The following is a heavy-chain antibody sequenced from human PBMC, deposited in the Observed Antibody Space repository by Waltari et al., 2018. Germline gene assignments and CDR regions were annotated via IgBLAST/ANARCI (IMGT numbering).Heavy chain of an antibody. CDR3: ARDNCSGGSCYSAPFDY. Sequence: QVQLQESGPGLVKPSETLSLTCAVSGYSISSGYYWGWIRQPPGKGLEWMGSIYHSGSTSYNPSRKTRVTISVATSKNQFSLKLRSVTAADTAVYYCARDNCSGGSCYSAPFDYWGQGTLVTVSS. V-gene: IGHV4-38-2*02. D-gene: IGHD2-15*01. CDR2: IYHSGST. CDR1: GYSISSGYY. J-gene: IGHJ4*02.